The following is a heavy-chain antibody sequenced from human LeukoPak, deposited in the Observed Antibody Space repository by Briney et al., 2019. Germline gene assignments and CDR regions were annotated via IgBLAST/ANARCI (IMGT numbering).Heavy chain of an antibody. J-gene: IGHJ5*02. CDR1: GYSISSGYY. D-gene: IGHD2-2*01. V-gene: IGHV4-38-2*02. Sequence: PSETLSLTCAVSGYSISSGYYWGWIRQPPGKGLEWIGSIYHSGRTYYNPSLKSRVTISVDTSKNQFSLKLSSVTAADTAVYYCARDKKEEVPAAAGWFDPRGQGTLVTVSS. CDR3: ARDKKEEVPAAAGWFDP. CDR2: IYHSGRT.